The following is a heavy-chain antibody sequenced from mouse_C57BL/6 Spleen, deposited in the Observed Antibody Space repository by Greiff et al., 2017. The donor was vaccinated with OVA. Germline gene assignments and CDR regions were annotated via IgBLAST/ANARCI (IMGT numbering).Heavy chain of an antibody. Sequence: EVKLEESGGGLVKPGGSLKLSCAASGFTFSSYAMSWVRQTPEKRLEWVATISDGGSYTYYPDNVKGRFTISRDNAKNNLYLQMSHLKSEDTAMYYCAREAYDYDGYFDYWGQGTTLTVSS. D-gene: IGHD2-4*01. CDR2: ISDGGSYT. J-gene: IGHJ2*01. CDR3: AREAYDYDGYFDY. V-gene: IGHV5-4*01. CDR1: GFTFSSYA.